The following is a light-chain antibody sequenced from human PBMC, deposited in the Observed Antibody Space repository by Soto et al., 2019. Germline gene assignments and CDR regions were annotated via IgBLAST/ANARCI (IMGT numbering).Light chain of an antibody. Sequence: EIVLTQSPGTLSLSPGERATLSCRASQSVSSSYLAWYQQKPGQAPRLLIYGASSRATGIPDRFSGSGSGTDFTLTISRLEPEDFAMYYCQQDGSPLTFGGGTKVEI. V-gene: IGKV3-20*01. CDR2: GAS. CDR1: QSVSSSY. CDR3: QQDGSPLT. J-gene: IGKJ4*01.